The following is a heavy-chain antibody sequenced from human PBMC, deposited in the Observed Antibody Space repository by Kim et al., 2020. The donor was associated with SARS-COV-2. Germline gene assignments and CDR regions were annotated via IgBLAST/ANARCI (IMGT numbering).Heavy chain of an antibody. D-gene: IGHD3-3*01. CDR3: ARDLWSGYFDYMDV. CDR1: GGSISSSNW. J-gene: IGHJ6*03. V-gene: IGHV4-4*02. Sequence: SETLSLTCAVSGGSISSSNWWSWVRQPPGKGLEWSGEIYHSGSTNYNPSLKSRVTISVHKSKNQICLKLSSVTAADTAVYYCARDLWSGYFDYMDVWGKGTTVTVSS. CDR2: IYHSGST.